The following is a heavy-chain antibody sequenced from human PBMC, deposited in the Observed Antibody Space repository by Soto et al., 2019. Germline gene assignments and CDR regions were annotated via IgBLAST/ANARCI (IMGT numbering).Heavy chain of an antibody. D-gene: IGHD3-3*02. V-gene: IGHV4-39*01. J-gene: IGHJ4*02. CDR2: MFYGVST. CDR3: GRLPSRHLVDY. Sequence: PSETLSLTCTVYGSSINSSGYYWGWIRQPPGKGLDWIGSMFYGVSTYYNPSLKSRVTVSVDTSKNHFSLNRRSVTAAYTAVYYCGRLPSRHLVDYWGQGTLVTVSS. CDR1: GSSINSSGYY.